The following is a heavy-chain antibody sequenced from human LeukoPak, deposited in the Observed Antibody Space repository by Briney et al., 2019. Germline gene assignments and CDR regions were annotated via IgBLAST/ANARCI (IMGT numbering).Heavy chain of an antibody. CDR1: GFTFSSYA. CDR2: ISGSGGST. D-gene: IGHD3-22*01. J-gene: IGHJ4*02. CDR3: AKDFEVVSGVYYYDSSGYYFDY. Sequence: GGSLRLSCAASGFTFSSYAMSWVRQAPGKGLEWVSAISGSGGSTDYADSVKGRFTISRDNSKNTLYLQMNSLRAEDTAVYYCAKDFEVVSGVYYYDSSGYYFDYWGQGTLVTVSS. V-gene: IGHV3-23*01.